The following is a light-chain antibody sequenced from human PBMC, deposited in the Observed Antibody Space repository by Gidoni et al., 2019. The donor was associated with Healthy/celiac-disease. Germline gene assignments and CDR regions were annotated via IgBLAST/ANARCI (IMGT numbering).Light chain of an antibody. Sequence: QSALTQPASVSGSPGQLITISCTGTSSDVGSYNLVSWYQQHPGKAPKLMIYEVSKRTSGVSNRFSGSKSGNTASLTISGLQAEDEADYYCCSYAGSVVFGGGTKLTVL. J-gene: IGLJ2*01. V-gene: IGLV2-23*02. CDR1: SSDVGSYNL. CDR3: CSYAGSVV. CDR2: EVS.